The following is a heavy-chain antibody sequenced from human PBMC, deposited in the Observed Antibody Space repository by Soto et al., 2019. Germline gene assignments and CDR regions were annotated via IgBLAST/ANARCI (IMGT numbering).Heavy chain of an antibody. D-gene: IGHD3-16*01. CDR3: AKDVSSRRWFDP. V-gene: IGHV4-4*07. J-gene: IGHJ5*02. CDR1: GASIMSYH. Sequence: QVQLQESGPGLVKPSETLSLTCAVSGASIMSYHWSWIRQPAGKGLEWIGRMQHTGNTNYNPSLKSRVTMSVDTSKNQISLKMTSVTAADTAVYFCAKDVSSRRWFDPWGQGILVIVSS. CDR2: MQHTGNT.